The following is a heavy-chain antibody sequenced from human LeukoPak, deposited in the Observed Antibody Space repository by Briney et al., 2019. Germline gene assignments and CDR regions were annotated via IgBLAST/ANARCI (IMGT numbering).Heavy chain of an antibody. D-gene: IGHD4-17*01. J-gene: IGHJ4*02. CDR3: ARDGVDYGDYVAFDY. V-gene: IGHV1-2*06. CDR2: INPNSGGT. Sequence: ASVTVSFKASGYTFTGYYMHWVRQAPGQGLEWMGRINPNSGGTNYAQKFQGRVTMTRDTSISTAYMELSRLRSDDTAVYYCARDGVDYGDYVAFDYWGQGTLVTVSS. CDR1: GYTFTGYY.